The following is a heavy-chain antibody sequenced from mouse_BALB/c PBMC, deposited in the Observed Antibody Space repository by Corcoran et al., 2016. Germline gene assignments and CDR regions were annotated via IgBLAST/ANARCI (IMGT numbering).Heavy chain of an antibody. Sequence: QIQLVQSGPELKKPGETVKISYKASGYTFTNYGMNWVKQAPGKGLKWMGWINTYTGEPTYADDFKGRFAFSLETSASTAYLQINNLKNEDTATYFCARHGNSPYAMDYWGQGTSVTVSS. CDR2: INTYTGEP. CDR1: GYTFTNYG. CDR3: ARHGNSPYAMDY. V-gene: IGHV9-3-1*01. J-gene: IGHJ4*01. D-gene: IGHD2-1*01.